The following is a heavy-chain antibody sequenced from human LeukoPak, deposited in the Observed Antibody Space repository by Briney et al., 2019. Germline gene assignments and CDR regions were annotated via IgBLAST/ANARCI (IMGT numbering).Heavy chain of an antibody. CDR3: AREDWQWLVGS. J-gene: IGHJ5*02. Sequence: PSQTLSLTCTVSGGSLSSGSDYWSWIRQSAGKGLEWIGRIYASGSTNYNPSLKSRVTISVDTSKNQFSLKLSSVTAADTAVYYCAREDWQWLVGSWGQGTLVTVSS. CDR2: IYASGST. V-gene: IGHV4-61*02. D-gene: IGHD6-19*01. CDR1: GGSLSSGSDY.